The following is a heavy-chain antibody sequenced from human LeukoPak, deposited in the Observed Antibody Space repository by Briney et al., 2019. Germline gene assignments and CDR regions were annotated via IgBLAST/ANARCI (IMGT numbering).Heavy chain of an antibody. CDR3: AGDYYPETITIFGVVTPDY. CDR2: INPNSGGT. D-gene: IGHD3-3*01. J-gene: IGHJ4*02. Sequence: ASVKVSCKASGYTFTGYYMHWVRQAPGQGLEWMGWINPNSGGTNYAQKFQGRVTMTRDTSISTAYMELSRLRSDDTAVYYCAGDYYPETITIFGVVTPDYWGQGTLVTVSS. V-gene: IGHV1-2*02. CDR1: GYTFTGYY.